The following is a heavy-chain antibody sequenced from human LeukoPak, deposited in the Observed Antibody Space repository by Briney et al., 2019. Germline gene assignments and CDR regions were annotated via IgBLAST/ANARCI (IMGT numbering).Heavy chain of an antibody. D-gene: IGHD3-3*01. Sequence: GGSLRLSCAASGFTFSSYAMHWVRQAPGKGLEWMAVISYDGSNKYYADSVKGRFTISRDNSKNTLYLQMNSLRAEDTAVYYCAREDRVLRFLEWLFNLDYWGQGTLVTVSS. CDR1: GFTFSSYA. CDR2: ISYDGSNK. V-gene: IGHV3-30-3*01. CDR3: AREDRVLRFLEWLFNLDY. J-gene: IGHJ4*02.